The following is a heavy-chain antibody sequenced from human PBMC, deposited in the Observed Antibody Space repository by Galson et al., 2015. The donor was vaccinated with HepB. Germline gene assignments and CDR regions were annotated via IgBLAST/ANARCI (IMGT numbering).Heavy chain of an antibody. CDR3: TRDPELRAAVGTFDY. J-gene: IGHJ4*02. Sequence: SLRLSCAASGFTFGDYAMSWVRQAPGKGLEWVGFIRSNAYGGTTEYAASVKGRFTISRDDSKSTAYLQMNSLKTEDTALYYCTRDPELRAAVGTFDYWGQGTLVTVSS. CDR2: IRSNAYGGTT. CDR1: GFTFGDYA. D-gene: IGHD6-13*01. V-gene: IGHV3-49*04.